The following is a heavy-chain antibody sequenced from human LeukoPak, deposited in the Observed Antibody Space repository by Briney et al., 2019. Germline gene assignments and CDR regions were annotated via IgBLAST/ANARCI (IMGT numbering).Heavy chain of an antibody. Sequence: PGGTLRLSCAASGFTFSSYGMSWVRQAPGKGLEWVSAISGSGGSTYYADSVKGRFTISRDNSKNTLYLQMNSLRAEDTAVYYCASQWELRNFDYWGQGTLVTVSS. CDR3: ASQWELRNFDY. J-gene: IGHJ4*02. CDR2: ISGSGGST. V-gene: IGHV3-23*01. D-gene: IGHD1-26*01. CDR1: GFTFSSYG.